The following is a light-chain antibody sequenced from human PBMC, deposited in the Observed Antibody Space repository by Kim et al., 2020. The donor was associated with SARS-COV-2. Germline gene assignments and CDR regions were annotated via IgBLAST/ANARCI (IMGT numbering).Light chain of an antibody. Sequence: QTVTISCSGSRSNIGTNTVNWYQQVPGTAPRLLIFSNNQRPSGVPDRISGSKSGTSASLAINGLQSEDEADYYCAAWDDSLNGHMVFGGGTKVTVL. CDR2: SNN. CDR3: AAWDDSLNGHMV. J-gene: IGLJ2*01. CDR1: RSNIGTNT. V-gene: IGLV1-44*01.